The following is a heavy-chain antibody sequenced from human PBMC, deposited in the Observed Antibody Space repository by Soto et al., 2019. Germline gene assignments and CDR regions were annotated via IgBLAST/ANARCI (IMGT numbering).Heavy chain of an antibody. J-gene: IGHJ6*02. Sequence: QVQLVQSGAEVKKPGASVKVSCKASEYTFTSYDTNWVRQATGQGLEWMGWMNPNSGNTGYAQKFQGRVTMTRNTSISTAYMELSSLRSEDTAVYYCARWPDGYYYYGMDVWGQGTTVTVSS. V-gene: IGHV1-8*01. CDR3: ARWPDGYYYYGMDV. CDR2: MNPNSGNT. CDR1: EYTFTSYD.